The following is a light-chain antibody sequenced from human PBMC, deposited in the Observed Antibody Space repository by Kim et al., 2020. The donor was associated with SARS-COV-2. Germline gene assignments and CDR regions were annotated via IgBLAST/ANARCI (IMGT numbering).Light chain of an antibody. Sequence: ASVGDRVTITCRASHSITTYLNWYQHKPGTAPKLLIYGASVLQSGVPSRFGGSGSGTESTLTIASLQPEDFATYYCQQSYTTPLTFGGGTKVDIK. V-gene: IGKV1-39*01. CDR2: GAS. CDR3: QQSYTTPLT. J-gene: IGKJ4*01. CDR1: HSITTY.